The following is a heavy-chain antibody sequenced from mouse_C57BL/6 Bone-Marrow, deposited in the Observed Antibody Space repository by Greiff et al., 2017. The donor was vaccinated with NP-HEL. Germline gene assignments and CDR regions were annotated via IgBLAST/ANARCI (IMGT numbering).Heavy chain of an antibody. D-gene: IGHD1-1*01. V-gene: IGHV1-72*01. Sequence: QVQLQQPGAELVKPGASVKLSCKASGYTFTSYWMHWVKQRPGRGLEWIGRIDPNSGGTKYNEKFKSKATLTVDKPSSTAYMQLSSLTSEDSAVYYCARGAYYYGSSPYYFDYWGQGTTLTGSS. CDR2: IDPNSGGT. J-gene: IGHJ2*01. CDR3: ARGAYYYGSSPYYFDY. CDR1: GYTFTSYW.